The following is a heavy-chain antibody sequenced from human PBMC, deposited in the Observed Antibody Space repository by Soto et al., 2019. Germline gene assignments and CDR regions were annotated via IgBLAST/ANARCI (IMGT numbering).Heavy chain of an antibody. CDR3: ARSQYNWNDESDYYYYYGMDV. CDR1: GGSISSYY. D-gene: IGHD1-20*01. J-gene: IGHJ6*02. V-gene: IGHV4-34*01. Sequence: SETLSLTCTVSGGSISSYYWSWIRQPPGKGLEWIGEINHSGSTNYNPSLKSRVTISVDTSKNQFSLKLSSVTAADTAVYYCARSQYNWNDESDYYYYYGMDVWGQGTTVTVSS. CDR2: INHSGST.